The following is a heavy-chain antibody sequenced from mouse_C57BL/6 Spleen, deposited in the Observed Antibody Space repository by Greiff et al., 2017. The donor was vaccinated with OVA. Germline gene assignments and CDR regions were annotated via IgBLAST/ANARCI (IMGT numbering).Heavy chain of an antibody. CDR3: TRPDYPAWFAY. J-gene: IGHJ3*01. CDR1: GYTFTDYE. V-gene: IGHV1-15*01. D-gene: IGHD2-4*01. CDR2: IDPETGGT. Sequence: QVHVKQSGAELVRPGASVTLSCKASGYTFTDYEMHWVKQTPVHGLEWIGAIDPETGGTAYNQKFKGKAILTADKSSSTAYMELRSLTSEDSAVYYCTRPDYPAWFAYWGQGTLVTVSA.